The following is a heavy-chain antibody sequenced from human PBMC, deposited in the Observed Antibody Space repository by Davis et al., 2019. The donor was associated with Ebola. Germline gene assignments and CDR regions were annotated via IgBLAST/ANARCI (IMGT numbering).Heavy chain of an antibody. V-gene: IGHV3-33*01. Sequence: GGSLRLSCAASGFTFSSYGMHWVRQAPGKGLEWVAVIWYDGSNKYYADSVKGRFTISRDNSKNTLYLQMNSLRAEDTAVYYCARDEVDYGMDVWGQGTTVTVSS. CDR2: IWYDGSNK. D-gene: IGHD2-15*01. CDR1: GFTFSSYG. J-gene: IGHJ6*02. CDR3: ARDEVDYGMDV.